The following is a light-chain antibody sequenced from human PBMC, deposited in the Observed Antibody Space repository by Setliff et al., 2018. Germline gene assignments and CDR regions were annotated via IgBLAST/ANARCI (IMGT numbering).Light chain of an antibody. V-gene: IGKV1-5*03. CDR3: QQYNSYST. CDR1: QSISSW. J-gene: IGKJ1*01. CDR2: KAS. Sequence: DIQMTQSPSTLSASVGDRVTITCRASQSISSWLAWYQQKPGKAPKLLIYKASSLEGGVPSRFSGSGSGTEFTLTISGLQPDDFATYYCQQYNSYSTFGQGTKV.